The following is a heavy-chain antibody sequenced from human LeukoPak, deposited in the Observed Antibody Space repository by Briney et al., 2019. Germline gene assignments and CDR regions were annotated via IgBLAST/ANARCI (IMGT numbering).Heavy chain of an antibody. CDR3: AAATMVRGVADY. Sequence: SVKVSCKASGFTFTSSAVQWVRQARGQRLEWIGWIVVGSGNTNYAQKFQERVTITRDMSTSTAYMELSSLRSEDTAVCYCAAATMVRGVADYWGQGTLVTVSS. J-gene: IGHJ4*02. CDR2: IVVGSGNT. CDR1: GFTFTSSA. D-gene: IGHD3-10*01. V-gene: IGHV1-58*01.